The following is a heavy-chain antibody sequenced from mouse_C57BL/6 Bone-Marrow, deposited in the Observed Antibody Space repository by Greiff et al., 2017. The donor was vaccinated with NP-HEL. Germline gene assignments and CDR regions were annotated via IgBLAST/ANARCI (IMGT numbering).Heavy chain of an antibody. Sequence: QVQLQQPGAELVMPGASVKLSCKASGYTFTSYWMHWVKQRPGQGLEWIGEIDPSDSYTNYNQKFKGKSTWTVDKSSSTAYMQLSSLTSEDSAVYCCSRDTTIRDAMDCCGRGTSVSVSS. D-gene: IGHD2-12*01. CDR1: GYTFTSYW. CDR2: IDPSDSYT. CDR3: SRDTTIRDAMDC. J-gene: IGHJ4*01. V-gene: IGHV1-69*01.